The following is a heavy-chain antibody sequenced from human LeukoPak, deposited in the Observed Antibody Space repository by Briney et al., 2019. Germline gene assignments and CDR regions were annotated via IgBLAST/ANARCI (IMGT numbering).Heavy chain of an antibody. J-gene: IGHJ3*02. D-gene: IGHD3-22*01. CDR1: GFTFSSYA. Sequence: GGSLRLSCAASGFTFSSYAMSWVRQAPGKGLEWVSSISGSGGSIGYADSVKGRFTISRDNAKNSLYLQMNSLRAEDTALYYCAKERAYYYDSSGLGAFDIWGQGTMVTVSS. V-gene: IGHV3-23*01. CDR3: AKERAYYYDSSGLGAFDI. CDR2: ISGSGGSI.